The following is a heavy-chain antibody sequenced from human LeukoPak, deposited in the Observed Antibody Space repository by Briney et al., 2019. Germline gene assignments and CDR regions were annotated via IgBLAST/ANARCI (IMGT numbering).Heavy chain of an antibody. Sequence: GGSLRLSCTASGFTFGDYAMSWFRQAPGKGLEYVSAISSNGGSTYYANSVKGRFTISRDNSKNTLYLQMGSLRAEDMAVYYCARESYYDILTGYSKENAFDIWGQGTMVTVSS. J-gene: IGHJ3*02. CDR1: GFTFGDYA. D-gene: IGHD3-9*01. CDR2: ISSNGGST. V-gene: IGHV3-64*01. CDR3: ARESYYDILTGYSKENAFDI.